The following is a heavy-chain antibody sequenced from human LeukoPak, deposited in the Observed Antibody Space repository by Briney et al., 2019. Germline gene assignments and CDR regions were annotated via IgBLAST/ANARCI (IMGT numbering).Heavy chain of an antibody. CDR1: GGSIRNANND. V-gene: IGHV4-61*02. J-gene: IGHJ1*01. Sequence: PSETLSLTCAVSGGSIRNANNDWSCIRRPAGKGLEWIGRIYTSGITNYNPSLKSRVTISVDTSKNQFSLKVNSVTAADTAVYYCATYTSGWTGEYFQQWGQGTLVTVSS. D-gene: IGHD6-19*01. CDR2: IYTSGIT. CDR3: ATYTSGWTGEYFQQ.